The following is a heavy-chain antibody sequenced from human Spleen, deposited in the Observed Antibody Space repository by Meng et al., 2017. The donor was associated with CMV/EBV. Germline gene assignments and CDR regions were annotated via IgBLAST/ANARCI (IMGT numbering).Heavy chain of an antibody. CDR1: GFTFSSYA. Sequence: GESLKISCAASGFTFSSYAMNWVRQAPGKGLEWISVIYSGGSTYYADSVKGRFTISRDNSKNTLYLQMNSLRVEDTAVYYCARDRGFSYEVREEGHWGQGTLVTVSS. J-gene: IGHJ4*02. CDR3: ARDRGFSYEVREEGH. V-gene: IGHV3-66*01. CDR2: IYSGGST. D-gene: IGHD5-18*01.